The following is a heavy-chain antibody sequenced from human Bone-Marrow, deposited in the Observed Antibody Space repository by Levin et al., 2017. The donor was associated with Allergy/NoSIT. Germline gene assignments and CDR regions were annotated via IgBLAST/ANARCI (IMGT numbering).Heavy chain of an antibody. CDR3: ARFTMTDRYWYLDL. J-gene: IGHJ2*01. CDR2: ISSSSSAI. V-gene: IGHV3-11*01. CDR1: GFIFSDYY. D-gene: IGHD3-3*01. Sequence: PGGSLRLSCAASGFIFSDYYLSWIRQAPGKGLEYISYISSSSSAISYADSVRGRFTISRDNAKSSLFLHMNSLRAEDTAVYYCARFTMTDRYWYLDLWGRGTLVTVSS.